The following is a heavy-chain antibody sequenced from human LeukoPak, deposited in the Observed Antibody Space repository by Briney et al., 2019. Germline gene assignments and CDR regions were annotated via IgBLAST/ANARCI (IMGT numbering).Heavy chain of an antibody. CDR2: IYYSGST. Sequence: PSETLSLTCTVSGGSISSGGYYWSWIRQHPGKGLEWIGCIYYSGSTYYNPSLKSRVTISVDTSKNQFSLKLSSVTAADTAVYYCARDSRSSFDPWGQGTLVTVSS. J-gene: IGHJ5*02. CDR1: GGSISSGGYY. V-gene: IGHV4-31*03. CDR3: ARDSRSSFDP.